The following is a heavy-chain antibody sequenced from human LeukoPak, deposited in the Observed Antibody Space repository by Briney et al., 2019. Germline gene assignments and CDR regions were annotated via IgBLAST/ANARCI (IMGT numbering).Heavy chain of an antibody. D-gene: IGHD6-19*01. V-gene: IGHV3-23*01. Sequence: GGSLRLSCAASGFTFSSYAMSWVRQAPGKGLEWVSAISGSGGSTYYADSVKGRFTISRDNSKNTLYLQMNSLRAEDTAVYYCAKVYGYSSGWLGIFLRAFDIWGQGTMVTVSS. J-gene: IGHJ3*02. CDR3: AKVYGYSSGWLGIFLRAFDI. CDR2: ISGSGGST. CDR1: GFTFSSYA.